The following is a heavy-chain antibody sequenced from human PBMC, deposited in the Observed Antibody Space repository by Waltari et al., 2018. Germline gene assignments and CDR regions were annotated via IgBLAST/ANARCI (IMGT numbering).Heavy chain of an antibody. CDR1: GYSIGSGYY. CDR2: IYHSGST. CDR3: ARDGGLSYYYDSSGYGYNWFDP. D-gene: IGHD3-22*01. V-gene: IGHV4-38-2*02. Sequence: QVQLQESGPGLVQPSETLSLTCAVSGYSIGSGYYWGWIRQPPGTGLEWIGSIYHSGSTYYNPSLKSRVTISVDTSKNQFSLKLSSVTAADTAVYYCARDGGLSYYYDSSGYGYNWFDPWGQGTLVTVSS. J-gene: IGHJ5*02.